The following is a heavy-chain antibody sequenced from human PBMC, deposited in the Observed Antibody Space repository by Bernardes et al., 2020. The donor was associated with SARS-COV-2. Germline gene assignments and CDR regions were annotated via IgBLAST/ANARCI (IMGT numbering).Heavy chain of an antibody. CDR1: GFAFDDCA. CDR2: ISWNSGSI. Sequence: GGSLRLSCPASGFAFDDCAMHWVRQAPGKGLEWVSGISWNSGSIGYADSVKGRFTISRDNAKNSLYLQMNSLRAEDTALYYCAKGYSGSYYYFDYWGQGTLGTDSA. V-gene: IGHV3-9*01. D-gene: IGHD3-10*01. J-gene: IGHJ4*02. CDR3: AKGYSGSYYYFDY.